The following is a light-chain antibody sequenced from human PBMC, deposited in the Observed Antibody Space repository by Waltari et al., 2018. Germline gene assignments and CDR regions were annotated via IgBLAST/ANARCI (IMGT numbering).Light chain of an antibody. Sequence: DVVLTQSPLSLPVTLGQPASISCRSTYLHWFHQRPGQSPRRLIYKISNRDPGVPDRFSGSGSGTDFTLRISRVEAEDVGVYYCMQGTHWPYTFGQGTKLEIK. CDR1: Y. V-gene: IGKV2-30*01. CDR2: KIS. J-gene: IGKJ2*01. CDR3: MQGTHWPYT.